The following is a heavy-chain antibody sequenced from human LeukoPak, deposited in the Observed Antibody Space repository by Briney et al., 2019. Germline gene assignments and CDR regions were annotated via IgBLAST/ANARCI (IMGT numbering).Heavy chain of an antibody. CDR1: GFTFSSYS. CDR3: ARDLLWFGDAFDI. V-gene: IGHV3-48*01. J-gene: IGHJ3*02. D-gene: IGHD3-10*01. CDR2: NSSSSSTI. Sequence: GGSLRLSCAASGFTFSSYSMNWVRQAPGKGLEWVSYNSSSSSTIYYADSVKGRFTISRDNAKNSLYLQMNSLRAEDTAVYYCARDLLWFGDAFDIWGQGTMVTVSS.